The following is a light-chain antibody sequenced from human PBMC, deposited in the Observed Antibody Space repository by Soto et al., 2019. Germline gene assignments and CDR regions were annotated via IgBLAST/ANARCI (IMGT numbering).Light chain of an antibody. V-gene: IGKV1-27*01. J-gene: IGKJ1*01. CDR1: QGISNY. CDR3: QKYNSALSWT. Sequence: DIHMTQSPSSLSASVGDRVTITCRASQGISNYLAWYQQKPGKVPKLLIYAASTLQSGVPSRFSGSGSGTDFTLTISSLQPEDVETYYCQKYNSALSWTFGQGTKVE. CDR2: AAS.